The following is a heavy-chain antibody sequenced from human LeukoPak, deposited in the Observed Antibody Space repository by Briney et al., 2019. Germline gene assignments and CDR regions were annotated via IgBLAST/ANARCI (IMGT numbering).Heavy chain of an antibody. Sequence: PSETLSLTCAVYGGSFSGYYWSWIRQPPGKGLEWIGEINHSGSTNYTPSLKSRVTISVDTSKNQFSLKLSSVTAADTAVYYCAQITMVRAGYWGQGTLVTVSS. CDR3: AQITMVRAGY. J-gene: IGHJ4*02. CDR1: GGSFSGYY. CDR2: INHSGST. D-gene: IGHD3-10*01. V-gene: IGHV4-34*01.